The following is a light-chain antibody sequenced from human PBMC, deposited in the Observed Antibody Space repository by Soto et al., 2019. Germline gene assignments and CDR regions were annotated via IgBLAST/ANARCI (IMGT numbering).Light chain of an antibody. CDR3: QQRSDRLPIT. Sequence: EIVLTQSPATLSLSPGERGTLSCRASQSVSSHLAWYQQKPGQAPRLLIYDASKRPTGIPARFSGSGSGTDFTLTISSLEPEDSAVYYCQQRSDRLPITFGQGTRLAI. V-gene: IGKV3-11*01. CDR1: QSVSSH. CDR2: DAS. J-gene: IGKJ5*01.